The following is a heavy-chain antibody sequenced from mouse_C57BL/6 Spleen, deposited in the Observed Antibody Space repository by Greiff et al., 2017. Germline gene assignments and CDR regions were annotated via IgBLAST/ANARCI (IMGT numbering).Heavy chain of an antibody. V-gene: IGHV1-52*01. CDR3: ARGERVYGNYEGVLDY. Sequence: VQLQQPGAELVRPGSSVQLSCKASGYTFTSYWMHWVKQRPIQGLEWIGNIDPSDSETHYNQKFKDKATLTVAKSSSTAYMQLSSLTSEYSAVYYCARGERVYGNYEGVLDYWGQGTTLTVSS. CDR2: IDPSDSET. D-gene: IGHD2-1*01. CDR1: GYTFTSYW. J-gene: IGHJ2*01.